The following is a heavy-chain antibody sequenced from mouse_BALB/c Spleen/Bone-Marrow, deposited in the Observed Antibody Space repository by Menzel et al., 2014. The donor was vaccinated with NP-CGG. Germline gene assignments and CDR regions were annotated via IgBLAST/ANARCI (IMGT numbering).Heavy chain of an antibody. CDR3: ASYVYGYYFDY. CDR1: GFNIKDTY. D-gene: IGHD1-1*01. CDR2: IDPANVNT. V-gene: IGHV14-3*02. J-gene: IGHJ2*01. Sequence: QLVESVAELVQPGASVKLSCTASGFNIKDTYMHWVKQRPEQGLEWIGRIDPANVNTKYDPKFQGKATITADTSSNTAYLQLSSLTSEDTAVYYCASYVYGYYFDYWGQGTTLTVSS.